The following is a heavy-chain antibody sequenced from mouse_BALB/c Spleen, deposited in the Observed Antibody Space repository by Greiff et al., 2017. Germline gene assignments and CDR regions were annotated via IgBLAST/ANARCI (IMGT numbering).Heavy chain of an antibody. CDR3: ARRYYGSSYSYYFDY. D-gene: IGHD1-1*01. J-gene: IGHJ2*01. CDR1: GFDFSRYW. CDR2: INPDSSTI. V-gene: IGHV4-1*02. Sequence: EVQLVESGGGLVQPGGSLKLSCAASGFDFSRYWMSWVRQAPGKALEWIGEINPDSSTINYTPSLKDKFIISRDNAKNTLYLQMSKVRSEDTALYYCARRYYGSSYSYYFDYWGQGTTLTVSS.